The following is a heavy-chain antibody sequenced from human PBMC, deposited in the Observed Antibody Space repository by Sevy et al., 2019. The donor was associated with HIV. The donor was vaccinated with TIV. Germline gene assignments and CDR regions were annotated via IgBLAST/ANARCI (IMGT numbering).Heavy chain of an antibody. J-gene: IGHJ4*02. CDR3: ARDPRMYGDYLLAYFDS. Sequence: GGSLRLSCAASGFTPSTYGMHWVRQAPGKGLEWVAVIGYDGSNKYYADSVKGRFTISRDNSKNTLFLPMDSLRAEDTAVYYCARDPRMYGDYLLAYFDSWGQGTLVTVSS. CDR1: GFTPSTYG. CDR2: IGYDGSNK. D-gene: IGHD2-8*01. V-gene: IGHV3-33*01.